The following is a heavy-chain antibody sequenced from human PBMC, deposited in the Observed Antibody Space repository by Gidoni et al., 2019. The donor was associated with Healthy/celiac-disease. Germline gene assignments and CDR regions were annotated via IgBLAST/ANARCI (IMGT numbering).Heavy chain of an antibody. CDR2: IYYSGST. Sequence: QVQLQESGPGLVKPSETLSLTCTVSGCSVSSGSYSWSWIRQPPGKGLEWIGYIYYSGSTNYIPSLKSRVTISVDTSKNQFSLKLSSVTAADTAVYYCAAVDTAFRLFDYWGQGTLVTVSS. D-gene: IGHD5-18*01. CDR3: AAVDTAFRLFDY. V-gene: IGHV4-61*01. CDR1: GCSVSSGSYS. J-gene: IGHJ4*02.